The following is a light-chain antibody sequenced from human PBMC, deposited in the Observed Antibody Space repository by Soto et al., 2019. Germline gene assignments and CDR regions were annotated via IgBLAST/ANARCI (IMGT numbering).Light chain of an antibody. CDR1: SSDVGGYNY. Sequence: QSVLTQPPSASGSPGQSVTISCTGTSSDVGGYNYVSWYQQYPGRAPKLMIYEVTKRPSGVPDRFSGSKSGNTDSLTVSGLQAEDEADYYCSSYAASNNFYFVFGGGTQLTVL. CDR3: SSYAASNNFYFV. CDR2: EVT. V-gene: IGLV2-8*01. J-gene: IGLJ3*02.